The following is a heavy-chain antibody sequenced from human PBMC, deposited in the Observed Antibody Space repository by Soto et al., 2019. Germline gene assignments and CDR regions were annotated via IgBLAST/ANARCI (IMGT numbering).Heavy chain of an antibody. CDR1: GYTFTSYG. D-gene: IGHD3-3*01. V-gene: IGHV1-18*01. CDR3: GSMDDFWNSYIDY. J-gene: IGHJ4*02. Sequence: ASVKVSCKASGYTFTSYGISWVRQAPGQGLEWMGWISAYNGKTNYAQKLQGRVTMTTDTSTSTAYMELRSLRSDDTAVYYCGSMDDFWNSYIDYCGQETLLTVSS. CDR2: ISAYNGKT.